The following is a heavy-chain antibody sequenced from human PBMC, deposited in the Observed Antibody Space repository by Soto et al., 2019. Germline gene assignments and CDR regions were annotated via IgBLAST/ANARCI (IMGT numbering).Heavy chain of an antibody. CDR2: ISGSGGST. D-gene: IGHD3-22*01. CDR1: GFTFSSYA. CDR3: AANYYDSSGYADY. Sequence: GGSLRLSCAASGFTFSSYAMSWVRQAPGKGLEWVSAISGSGGSTYYADSVKGRFTISRDNSKNSLYLQMNSLRAEDTALYYCAANYYDSSGYADYWGQGTLVTVSS. V-gene: IGHV3-23*01. J-gene: IGHJ4*02.